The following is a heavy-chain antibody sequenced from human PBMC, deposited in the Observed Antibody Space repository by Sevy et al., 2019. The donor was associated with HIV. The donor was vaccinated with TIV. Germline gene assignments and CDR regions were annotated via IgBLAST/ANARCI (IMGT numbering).Heavy chain of an antibody. Sequence: GGSLRLSCAASGFTFSSYSMNWVRQAPGKGLEWVSYISSSSSTIYYADSVKGRFTISRDNAKNSLYLQMNSLRDEDTAVYYCARLDTGIVGATTEGAFDISGQGTLVTVSS. D-gene: IGHD1-26*01. J-gene: IGHJ3*02. CDR2: ISSSSSTI. CDR1: GFTFSSYS. CDR3: ARLDTGIVGATTEGAFDI. V-gene: IGHV3-48*02.